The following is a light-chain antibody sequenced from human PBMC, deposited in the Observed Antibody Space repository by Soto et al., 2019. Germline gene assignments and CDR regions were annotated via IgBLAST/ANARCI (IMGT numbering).Light chain of an antibody. V-gene: IGKV3-15*01. CDR2: DAS. J-gene: IGKJ5*01. Sequence: EIVTTQSPATLSVSPGERATLSCRASETVRSDFAWYQQKPGQAPRLLIYDASTRATGIPARFSGSGSWTEFTLTISSLQSEDFAVYYCQQYNRWPPITFGQGTRLEIK. CDR3: QQYNRWPPIT. CDR1: ETVRSD.